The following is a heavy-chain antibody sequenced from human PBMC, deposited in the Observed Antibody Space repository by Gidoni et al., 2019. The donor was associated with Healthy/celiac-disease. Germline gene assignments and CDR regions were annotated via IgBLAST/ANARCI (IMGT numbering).Heavy chain of an antibody. CDR2: IYYSGST. CDR3: ARDHSSSWTPYYYYGMDV. D-gene: IGHD6-13*01. J-gene: IGHJ6*02. V-gene: IGHV4-39*07. Sequence: GWIRQPPGKGLEWIGSIYYSGSTYYNPSLKSRVTISVDTSKNQFSLKLSSVTAADTAVYYCARDHSSSWTPYYYYGMDVWGHGTTVTVSS.